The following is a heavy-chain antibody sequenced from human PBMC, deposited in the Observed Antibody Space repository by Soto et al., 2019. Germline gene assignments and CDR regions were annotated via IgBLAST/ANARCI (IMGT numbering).Heavy chain of an antibody. CDR2: ISPSSSYT. D-gene: IGHD6-13*01. Sequence: VGSLRLSCAASGFTFSDHYMSWIRQAPGKGLEWVSYISPSSSYTNYAVSVKGRFTISRDNAKNSLYLQMNSLRGEDTAVYYCAWNHIAASGTSAYDIWGQGTMVTVSS. V-gene: IGHV3-11*06. J-gene: IGHJ3*02. CDR1: GFTFSDHY. CDR3: AWNHIAASGTSAYDI.